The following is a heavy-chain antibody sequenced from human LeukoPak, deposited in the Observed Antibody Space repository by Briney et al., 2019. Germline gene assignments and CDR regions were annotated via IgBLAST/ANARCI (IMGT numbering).Heavy chain of an antibody. CDR2: IYYSGST. CDR1: GGSISSYY. J-gene: IGHJ4*02. V-gene: IGHV4-59*01. D-gene: IGHD5-18*01. CDR3: ARVGRYSYAFDY. Sequence: PSETLSLTCTVSGGSISSYYWSWIRQPPGKGLEWIGYIYYSGSTNYNPSLKSRVTISVDTSKNQFSLKLGSVTAADTAVYYCARVGRYSYAFDYWGQGTLVTVSS.